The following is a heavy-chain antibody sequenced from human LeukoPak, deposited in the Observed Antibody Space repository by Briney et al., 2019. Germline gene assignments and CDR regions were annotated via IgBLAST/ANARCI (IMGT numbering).Heavy chain of an antibody. CDR1: GFTFSSYA. Sequence: GGSLRLSCAASGFTFSSYAMSWVRQAPGKGLEWVTGINASGGSAYADSVKGRFTISRDNSKNTLYMQMNSLRAEDTALYYCAKEVLDDNWITVDYWGQGILVSVSS. J-gene: IGHJ4*02. V-gene: IGHV3-23*01. D-gene: IGHD1-1*01. CDR2: INASGGSA. CDR3: AKEVLDDNWITVDY.